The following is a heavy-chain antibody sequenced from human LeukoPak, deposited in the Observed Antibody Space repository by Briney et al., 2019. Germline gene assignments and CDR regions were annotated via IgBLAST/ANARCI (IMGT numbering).Heavy chain of an antibody. CDR1: GFTFNSYD. CDR3: AKASDIVATSFGNY. J-gene: IGHJ4*02. D-gene: IGHD5-12*01. V-gene: IGHV3-23*01. CDR2: ISGSGGST. Sequence: PGGSLRLSCAASGFTFNSYDMSWVRQAPGKALEWVSAISGSGGSTYYADSVKGRFTISRDNPKNTLYLKRNSLRAEETAVYYCAKASDIVATSFGNYWGEGSLGTVSS.